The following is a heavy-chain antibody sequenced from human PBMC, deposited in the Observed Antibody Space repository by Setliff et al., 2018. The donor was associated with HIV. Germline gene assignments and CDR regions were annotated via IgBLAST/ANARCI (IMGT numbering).Heavy chain of an antibody. CDR3: ATKVYCTNGVCLDAFDI. J-gene: IGHJ3*02. Sequence: ASVKVSCKASGYTFTAYFMHWVRQAPGQGLQWMGRIIPNSGGTNYAQKFQGRVTMTRDTSISTAYMELSRLRADDTAVYYCATKVYCTNGVCLDAFDIWGQGTMVT. CDR2: IIPNSGGT. CDR1: GYTFTAYF. V-gene: IGHV1-2*06. D-gene: IGHD2-8*01.